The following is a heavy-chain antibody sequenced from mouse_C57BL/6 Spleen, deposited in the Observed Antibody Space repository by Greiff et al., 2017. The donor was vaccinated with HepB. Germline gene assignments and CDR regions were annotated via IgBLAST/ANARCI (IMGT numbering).Heavy chain of an antibody. CDR1: GYTFTSYG. Sequence: QVQLQQSGAELARPGASVKLSCKASGYTFTSYGISWVKQRTGQGLEWIGEIYPRSGNTYYNEKFKGKATLTADTSSSTAYMELRSLTSEDSAVYFCARAYDYDGYYYAMDYWGQGTSVTGAS. CDR3: ARAYDYDGYYYAMDY. D-gene: IGHD2-4*01. J-gene: IGHJ4*01. CDR2: IYPRSGNT. V-gene: IGHV1-81*01.